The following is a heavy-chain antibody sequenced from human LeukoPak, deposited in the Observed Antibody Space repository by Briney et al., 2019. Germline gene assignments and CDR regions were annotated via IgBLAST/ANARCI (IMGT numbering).Heavy chain of an antibody. CDR2: IYSGGST. CDR3: AGGEYYDSSGYYQKYYFDY. CDR1: GFTFSSNY. D-gene: IGHD3-22*01. V-gene: IGHV3-53*01. Sequence: GGSLRLSCAASGFTFSSNYMSWVRQAPGQGLEWVSVIYSGGSTYYSDSVMGRFTISRDNSKTTLYLQMNSLRADDTAVYYCAGGEYYDSSGYYQKYYFDYWGQGTLVTVSS. J-gene: IGHJ4*02.